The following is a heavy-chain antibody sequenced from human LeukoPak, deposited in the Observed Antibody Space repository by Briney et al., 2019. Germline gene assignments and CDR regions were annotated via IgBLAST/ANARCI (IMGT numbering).Heavy chain of an antibody. CDR3: AREDVDITVATSGAFDI. J-gene: IGHJ3*02. V-gene: IGHV3-7*01. CDR1: GFNIRNCW. CDR2: IKEDGSEK. Sequence: GGSLRLSCAASGFNIRNCWMTWVRQAPGKGLEWVANIKEDGSEKYYVDSVKGRFTISRDNAKNSLYLQMNSLRAEDTALYYCAREDVDITVATSGAFDIWGQGTMVTVSS. D-gene: IGHD6-19*01.